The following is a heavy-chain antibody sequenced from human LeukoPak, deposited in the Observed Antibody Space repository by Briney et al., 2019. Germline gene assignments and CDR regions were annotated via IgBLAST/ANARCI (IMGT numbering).Heavy chain of an antibody. CDR1: GYTFTGYY. D-gene: IGHD3-22*01. CDR3: AGGYDTSGYSHKLFDY. CDR2: INPSSGGT. J-gene: IGHJ4*02. Sequence: ASVKVSCKASGYTFTGYYMHWVRQAPGQGLEWMGRINPSSGGTNYAQKFQGRVTMTRDTSISTAYMELSRLTSDDTAVYYCAGGYDTSGYSHKLFDYWGQGTLVTVSS. V-gene: IGHV1-2*06.